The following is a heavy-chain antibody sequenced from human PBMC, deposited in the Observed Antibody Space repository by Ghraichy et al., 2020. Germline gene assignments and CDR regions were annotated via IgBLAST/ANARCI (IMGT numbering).Heavy chain of an antibody. CDR1: GGSFSGYY. CDR2: INHSGST. D-gene: IGHD3-3*01. V-gene: IGHV4-34*01. CDR3: ARVPPLWSGYQDYYFDY. J-gene: IGHJ4*02. Sequence: SETLSLTCAVYGGSFSGYYWSWIRQPPGKGLEWIGEINHSGSTNYNPSLKSRVTISVDTSKNQFSLKLSSVTAADTAVYYCARVPPLWSGYQDYYFDYWGQGTLVTVSS.